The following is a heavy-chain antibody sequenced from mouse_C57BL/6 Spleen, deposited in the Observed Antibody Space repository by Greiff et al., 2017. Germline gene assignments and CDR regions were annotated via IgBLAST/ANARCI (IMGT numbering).Heavy chain of an antibody. Sequence: EVKLEESGGGLVKPGGSLKLSCAASGFTFSSYAMSWVRQTPEKRLEWVATISDGGSYTYYPDNVKGRFTISRDNAKNNLYLQMSHLKSEDTAMYYCAREGGTMVTTDWGQGTLVTVSA. V-gene: IGHV5-4*01. CDR3: AREGGTMVTTD. CDR1: GFTFSSYA. D-gene: IGHD2-2*01. J-gene: IGHJ3*01. CDR2: ISDGGSYT.